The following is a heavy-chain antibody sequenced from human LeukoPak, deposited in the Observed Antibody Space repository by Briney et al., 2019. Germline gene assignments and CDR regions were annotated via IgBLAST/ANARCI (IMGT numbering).Heavy chain of an antibody. D-gene: IGHD2-15*01. CDR3: ARGPGPHCSGGSCYGMDV. Sequence: SETLSLTCTVSGGSISSYYWSWIRQPPGKGLEWIGYIYYSGSTNYNPSLKSRVTISVDTSKNQFSLKPSSVTAADTAVYYCARGPGPHCSGGSCYGMDVWGKGTTVTVSS. CDR1: GGSISSYY. CDR2: IYYSGST. J-gene: IGHJ6*04. V-gene: IGHV4-59*01.